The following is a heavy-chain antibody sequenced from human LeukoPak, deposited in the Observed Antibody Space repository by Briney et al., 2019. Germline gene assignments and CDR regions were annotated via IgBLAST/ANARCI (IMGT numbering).Heavy chain of an antibody. Sequence: SETLSLTCTVSGGSISSYYWSWIRQPPGKGLEWIGYIYYSGSTNYNPSLKSRVTISVDTSKNQFSLKLSSVTAADTAAYYCARVTYALDYWGQGTLVTVSS. CDR3: ARVTYALDY. V-gene: IGHV4-59*01. D-gene: IGHD2/OR15-2a*01. J-gene: IGHJ4*02. CDR1: GGSISSYY. CDR2: IYYSGST.